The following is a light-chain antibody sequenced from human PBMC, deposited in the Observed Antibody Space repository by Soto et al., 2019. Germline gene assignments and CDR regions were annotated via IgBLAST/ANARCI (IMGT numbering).Light chain of an antibody. CDR3: QQYYATPLT. CDR1: RSVFYSSNNMNY. Sequence: DIVMTQSPDSLAVSLGERATINCKSSRSVFYSSNNMNYLAWYQQKLGQPPKLLISWASTRESGVPDRFSGSWSGTDFNLPISSLQTEDVAVYYCQQYYATPLTFGGGTKVEIK. CDR2: WAS. J-gene: IGKJ4*01. V-gene: IGKV4-1*01.